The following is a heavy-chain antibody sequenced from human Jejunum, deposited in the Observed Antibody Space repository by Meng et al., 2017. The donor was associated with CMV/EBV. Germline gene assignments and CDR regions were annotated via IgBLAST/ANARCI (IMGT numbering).Heavy chain of an antibody. D-gene: IGHD2-2*01. CDR3: AREKSSCTSSTCYGVDS. Sequence: HPQALGPGLLNPPDTLSLTCPVSDGPIISCYWSWIRQSAGKGLEWIGRIHTSGTTNYNPSLKSRVTLSLDTSKDQFSLKLTSVTAADTAVYYCAREKSSCTSSTCYGVDSWGQGTLVTVSS. V-gene: IGHV4-4*07. CDR2: IHTSGTT. CDR1: DGPIISCY. J-gene: IGHJ4*02.